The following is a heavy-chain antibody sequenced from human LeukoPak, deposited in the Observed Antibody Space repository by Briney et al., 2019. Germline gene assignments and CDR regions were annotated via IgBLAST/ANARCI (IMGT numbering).Heavy chain of an antibody. CDR1: GGSISSSSYY. J-gene: IGHJ3*02. CDR2: IYYSGST. D-gene: IGHD3-22*01. Sequence: SETLSLTCTVSGGSISSSSYYWGWIRQPPGKGQEWIGSIYYSGSTYYNPSLKSRVTISVDTSKNQFSLKLSSVTAADTAVYYCARRFYYDTGAFDIWGQGTMVTVSS. CDR3: ARRFYYDTGAFDI. V-gene: IGHV4-39*01.